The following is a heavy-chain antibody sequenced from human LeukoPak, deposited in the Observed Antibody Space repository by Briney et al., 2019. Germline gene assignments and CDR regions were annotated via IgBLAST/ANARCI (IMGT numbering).Heavy chain of an antibody. D-gene: IGHD2-15*01. CDR2: ISAYNGNT. CDR1: GYTFTSYG. Sequence: ASVKVSCKASGYTFTSYGISWVRQAPGQGLEWMGWISAYNGNTNYAQKLQGRVTMTTDTSTSTAYMELRSLRSDDTAVYYCAREISGYCSGGSCQRGYFDYWGQGTLVTVSS. V-gene: IGHV1-18*01. CDR3: AREISGYCSGGSCQRGYFDY. J-gene: IGHJ4*02.